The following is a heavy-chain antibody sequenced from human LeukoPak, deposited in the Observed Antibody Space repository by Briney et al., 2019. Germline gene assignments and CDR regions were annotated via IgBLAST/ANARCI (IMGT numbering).Heavy chain of an antibody. CDR2: MNPNSGNT. J-gene: IGHJ4*02. Sequence: ASVKVSCKASGYTFTSYDINWVRQATGQGLEWMGWMNPNSGNTGYAQKFQGRVTMTRNTSISTAYMELSSLRSEDTAVYCCARAHYDILTGYCRDFDYWGQGTLVTVSS. CDR3: ARAHYDILTGYCRDFDY. D-gene: IGHD3-9*01. V-gene: IGHV1-8*02. CDR1: GYTFTSYD.